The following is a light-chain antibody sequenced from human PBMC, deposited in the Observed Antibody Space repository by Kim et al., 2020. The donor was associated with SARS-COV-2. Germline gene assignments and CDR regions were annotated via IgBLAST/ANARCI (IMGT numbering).Light chain of an antibody. Sequence: EIVMTQSPATLSVSPGERATLSCRASQSVSSNLAWYQQKPGQAPRLLIYGASTRATGIPARFSGSGSGTEFTLTISSLQSEDFAVYYCWQYNNRPPWTFGEGTKVDIK. J-gene: IGKJ1*01. CDR1: QSVSSN. CDR2: GAS. V-gene: IGKV3-15*01. CDR3: WQYNNRPPWT.